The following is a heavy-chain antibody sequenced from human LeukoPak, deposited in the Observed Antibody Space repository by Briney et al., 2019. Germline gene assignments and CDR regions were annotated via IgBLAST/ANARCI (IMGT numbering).Heavy chain of an antibody. D-gene: IGHD5-12*01. Sequence: GGSLRLSYAASGFTFSSEGMHWVRQAPGNGLEWVAVISYDGSNKYYEDSVKGRFTISRDNSKNTLYLQMNSLRAEDTAVYYCARDSGGYSGLDRYYYYMDVWGKGTTVTVSS. CDR2: ISYDGSNK. V-gene: IGHV3-30*03. CDR3: ARDSGGYSGLDRYYYYMDV. CDR1: GFTFSSEG. J-gene: IGHJ6*03.